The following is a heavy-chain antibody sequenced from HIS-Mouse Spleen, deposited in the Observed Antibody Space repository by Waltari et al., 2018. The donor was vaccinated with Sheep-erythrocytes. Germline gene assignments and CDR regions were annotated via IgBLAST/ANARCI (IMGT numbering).Heavy chain of an antibody. CDR2: INHSGST. J-gene: IGHJ5*02. D-gene: IGHD1-26*01. CDR1: GRSFSGYY. V-gene: IGHV4-34*01. CDR3: AGEAHRGANTYPNWFDP. Sequence: QVQLQQWGAGLLKPSETLSPTCAVYGRSFSGYYWSWIRQPPGKGLEWIGEINHSGSTNYNPSLKSRVTISVDTSKNQFSLKLSSVTAADTAVYYCAGEAHRGANTYPNWFDPWGQGTLVTVSS.